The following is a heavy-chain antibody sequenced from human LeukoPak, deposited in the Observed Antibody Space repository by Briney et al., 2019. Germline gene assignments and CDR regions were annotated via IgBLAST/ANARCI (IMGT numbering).Heavy chain of an antibody. J-gene: IGHJ6*02. CDR2: INHSGST. CDR3: ASPGMGRNYRGSYYYGMDV. D-gene: IGHD1-7*01. Sequence: GSLRLSCAASGFTFSSYAMSWVRQAPGKGLEWIGEINHSGSTNYNPSLKSRVTISVDTSKDQFSLKLSSVTAADTAVYYCASPGMGRNYRGSYYYGMDVWGQGTTVTVSS. V-gene: IGHV4-34*01. CDR1: GFTFSSYA.